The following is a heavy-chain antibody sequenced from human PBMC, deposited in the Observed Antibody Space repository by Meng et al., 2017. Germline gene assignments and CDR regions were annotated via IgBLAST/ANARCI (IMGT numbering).Heavy chain of an antibody. Sequence: QVQLMQSGAVLKKPGASVKVSCKASGYTFAAYWIQWVRQAPGQGLEWMGRIDPKSDNTHYAQKFQGRVTMTRDTSISTAYMELSGLRSDDAAVYYCARDEDISAAGYLLGDFWGQGTLVTVSS. J-gene: IGHJ4*02. CDR2: IDPKSDNT. D-gene: IGHD6-13*01. V-gene: IGHV1-2*06. CDR1: GYTFAAYW. CDR3: ARDEDISAAGYLLGDF.